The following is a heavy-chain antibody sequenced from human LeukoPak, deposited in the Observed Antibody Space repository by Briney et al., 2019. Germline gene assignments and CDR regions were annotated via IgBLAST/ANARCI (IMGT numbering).Heavy chain of an antibody. CDR2: IRYDGSNK. D-gene: IGHD1-26*01. Sequence: GGSLRLSCAASGFTFSSYGMHWVRQAPGKGLEWVAFIRYDGSNKYYADSVKGRFTISRDNSKNTLYLQMNSLKTEDTAVYYCTTLEWALKKWGQGTPVTISS. CDR3: TTLEWALKK. CDR1: GFTFSSYG. J-gene: IGHJ4*02. V-gene: IGHV3-30*02.